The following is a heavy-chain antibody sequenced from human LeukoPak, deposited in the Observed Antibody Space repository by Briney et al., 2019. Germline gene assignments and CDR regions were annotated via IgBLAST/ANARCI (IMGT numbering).Heavy chain of an antibody. V-gene: IGHV3-48*02. CDR2: ISSNSRII. Sequence: PGGSLRLSCAASGFTFSSYSMNWVRQAPGKGLEWLSYISSNSRIISYADSVKGRFTISRDNAKNSLYLQMNSLRDEDTAVYYCAITVGATEDCWGQGTLVTVSS. J-gene: IGHJ4*02. CDR3: AITVGATEDC. D-gene: IGHD1-26*01. CDR1: GFTFSSYS.